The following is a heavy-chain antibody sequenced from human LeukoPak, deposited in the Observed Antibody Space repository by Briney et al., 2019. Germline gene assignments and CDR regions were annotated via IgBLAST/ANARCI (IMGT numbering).Heavy chain of an antibody. V-gene: IGHV3-23*01. CDR2: ISGSGGST. Sequence: GGSLRLSCAASGFTFSGYAMSWVRQAPGKGLEWVSAISGSGGSTYYADSVKGRFTISRDNSKNTLYLQMNSLRAEDTAVYYCAKDSRFGAMVRGPTNWFDPWGQGTLVTVSS. J-gene: IGHJ5*02. CDR1: GFTFSGYA. D-gene: IGHD3-10*01. CDR3: AKDSRFGAMVRGPTNWFDP.